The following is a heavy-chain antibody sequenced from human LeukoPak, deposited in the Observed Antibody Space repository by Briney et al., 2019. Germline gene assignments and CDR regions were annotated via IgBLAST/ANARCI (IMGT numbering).Heavy chain of an antibody. CDR1: KFTFNHYA. J-gene: IGHJ4*02. CDR2: ISWNGDDM. D-gene: IGHD3-10*01. V-gene: IGHV3-9*01. Sequence: GGSLRLSCAASKFTFNHYAMHWVRQTPAKGLEWVSGISWNGDDMDYADSVKGRFTISRDNSKSTLYIQMNSLRAEDTAVYYCARAKPKNMVRGLIMRRESRYYFDYWGQGTLVTVSS. CDR3: ARAKPKNMVRGLIMRRESRYYFDY.